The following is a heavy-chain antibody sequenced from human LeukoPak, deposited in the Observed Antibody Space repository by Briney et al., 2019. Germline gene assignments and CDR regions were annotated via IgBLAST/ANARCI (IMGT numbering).Heavy chain of an antibody. CDR1: GLTVSSNY. J-gene: IGHJ4*02. Sequence: GRSLRLSCAASGLTVSSNYMSWVRQAPGKGLEWGSVIYIGGSTYYADSVKGRFTISRDNSKNTLYLQMNSLRAEDTAVYYCARAAYCGGDCFGALDYWGQGTLVTVSS. CDR2: IYIGGST. CDR3: ARAAYCGGDCFGALDY. D-gene: IGHD2-21*02. V-gene: IGHV3-53*01.